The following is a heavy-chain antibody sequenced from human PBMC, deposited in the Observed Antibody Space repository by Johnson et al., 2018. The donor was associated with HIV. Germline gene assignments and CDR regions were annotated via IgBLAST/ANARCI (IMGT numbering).Heavy chain of an antibody. D-gene: IGHD4-17*01. Sequence: QVQLVESGGGAVQPGRSLRLSCAASGFTFSSYAMHWVRQAPGKGLEWVAVISYDGSNKYYADSVKGRFTISRDNSKKTLYLQMNSLRAEDTAVYYCARALTTDAFDIWGQGTMVTVSS. J-gene: IGHJ3*02. V-gene: IGHV3-30-3*01. CDR1: GFTFSSYA. CDR3: ARALTTDAFDI. CDR2: ISYDGSNK.